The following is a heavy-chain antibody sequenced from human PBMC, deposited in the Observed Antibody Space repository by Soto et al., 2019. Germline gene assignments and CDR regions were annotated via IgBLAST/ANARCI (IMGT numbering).Heavy chain of an antibody. V-gene: IGHV3-66*01. J-gene: IGHJ6*02. CDR3: ASAYCSGGSCSYYYYYGMDV. CDR1: GFTVSSNY. Sequence: LRLSCAASGFTVSSNYMSWVRQAPGKGLEWVSVIYSGGSTYYADSVKGRFTISRDNSKNTLYLQMNSLRAEDTAVYYCASAYCSGGSCSYYYYYGMDVWGQGTTVTVSS. CDR2: IYSGGST. D-gene: IGHD2-15*01.